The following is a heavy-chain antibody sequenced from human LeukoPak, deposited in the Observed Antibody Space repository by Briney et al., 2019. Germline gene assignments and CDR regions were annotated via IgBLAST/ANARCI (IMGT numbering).Heavy chain of an antibody. CDR1: GFTFSSYS. J-gene: IGHJ4*02. CDR2: ISSSSSSI. V-gene: IGHV3-21*04. D-gene: IGHD2-8*01. Sequence: GGSRRLSCAASGFTFSSYSMNWVRQAPGKGLECVSSISSSSSSIYYADSVKGRFTISRDAAKNSLYLQMNSLRAEDTAVYYCAGLGVMVLVYQFEYWGRGTPVTVSS. CDR3: AGLGVMVLVYQFEY.